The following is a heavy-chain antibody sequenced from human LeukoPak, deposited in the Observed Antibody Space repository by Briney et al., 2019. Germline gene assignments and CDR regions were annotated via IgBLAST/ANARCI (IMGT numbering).Heavy chain of an antibody. Sequence: WVRQPPGKGLEWVSSISTSSSYINYADSVKGRFTISRDNAKKSLYLQMNSLRAEDTAVYYCARADWDTAMIDYWGQGTVVTVSS. D-gene: IGHD5-18*01. CDR2: ISTSSSYI. CDR3: ARADWDTAMIDY. J-gene: IGHJ4*02. V-gene: IGHV3-21*01.